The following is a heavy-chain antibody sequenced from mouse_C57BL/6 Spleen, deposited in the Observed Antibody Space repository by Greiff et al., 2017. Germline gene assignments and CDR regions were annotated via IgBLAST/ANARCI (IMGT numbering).Heavy chain of an antibody. J-gene: IGHJ2*01. CDR2: IYPGDGDT. Sequence: QVQLKQSGPELVKPGASVKISCKASGYAFSSSWMNWVKQRPGKGLEWIGRIYPGDGDTNYNGKFKGKATLTADKSSSTAYMQLSSLTSEDSAVYFCARTITGYYFDYWGQGTTLTVSS. V-gene: IGHV1-82*01. CDR3: ARTITGYYFDY. CDR1: GYAFSSSW. D-gene: IGHD4-1*01.